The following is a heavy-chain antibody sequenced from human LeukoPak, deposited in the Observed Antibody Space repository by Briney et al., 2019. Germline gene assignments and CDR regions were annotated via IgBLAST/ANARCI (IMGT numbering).Heavy chain of an antibody. CDR2: ISGSGGST. Sequence: GGSLRLSCAASGFTVSSNYMSWVRQAPGKGLEWVSAISGSGGSTYYADSVKGRFTISRDNSKNTLYLQMNSLRAEDTAVYYCAKDRWASSGMVVDYWGQGTLVTVSS. D-gene: IGHD6-19*01. J-gene: IGHJ4*02. V-gene: IGHV3-23*01. CDR3: AKDRWASSGMVVDY. CDR1: GFTVSSNY.